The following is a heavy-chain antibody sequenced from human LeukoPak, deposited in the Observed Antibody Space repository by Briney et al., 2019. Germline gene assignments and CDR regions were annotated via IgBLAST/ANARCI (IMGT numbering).Heavy chain of an antibody. Sequence: GGSLRLSCAASGFTFSNFWMTWVRQAPGKGLEWVAIIKQDGSQKYYVDSVKGRFTISRDNAKNSLYLQMNSLRAEDTAVYYCTRDRSRAEDDWGQGTLVTVSS. CDR1: GFTFSNFW. CDR2: IKQDGSQK. V-gene: IGHV3-7*01. CDR3: TRDRSRAEDD. D-gene: IGHD1-14*01. J-gene: IGHJ4*02.